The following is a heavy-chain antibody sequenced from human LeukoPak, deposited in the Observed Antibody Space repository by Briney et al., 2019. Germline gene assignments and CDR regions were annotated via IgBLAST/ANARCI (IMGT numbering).Heavy chain of an antibody. V-gene: IGHV4-39*07. Sequence: SETVSLTCTVSGGSISSSSYYWSWIRQPPGKGLEWIGSIYYSGSTYYNPSLKSRVTISVDTSKNQFSLKLSSVTAAGTAVYYCARVSLRRGLWFDPWGQGTLVTVSS. J-gene: IGHJ5*02. CDR2: IYYSGST. CDR3: ARVSLRRGLWFDP. CDR1: GGSISSSSYY. D-gene: IGHD3-16*01.